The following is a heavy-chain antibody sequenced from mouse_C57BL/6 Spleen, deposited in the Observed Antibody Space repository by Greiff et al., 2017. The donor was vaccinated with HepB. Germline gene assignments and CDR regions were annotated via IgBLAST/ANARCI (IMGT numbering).Heavy chain of an antibody. Sequence: LMESGAELVRPGSSVKLSCKDSYFAFMARAMHWVKQRPGHGLEWIGSFTMYSDATEYSENFKGKATLTANTSSSTAYMELSSLTSEDSAVYYCARGLGDYDAMDYWGQGTSVTVSS. CDR1: YFAFMARA. CDR2: FTMYSDAT. V-gene: IGHV1-49*01. CDR3: ARGLGDYDAMDY. J-gene: IGHJ4*01.